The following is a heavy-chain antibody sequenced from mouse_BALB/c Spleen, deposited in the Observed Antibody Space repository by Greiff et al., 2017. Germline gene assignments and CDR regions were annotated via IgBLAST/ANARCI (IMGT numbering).Heavy chain of an antibody. J-gene: IGHJ3*01. V-gene: IGHV2-9*02. D-gene: IGHD2-1*01. CDR3: AIYGNFPFAY. Sequence: VQLKESGPGLVAPSQSLSITCTVSGFSLTSYGVHWVRQPPGKGLEWLGVIWAGGSTNYNSALMSRLSISKDNSKSQVFLKMNSLQTDDTAMYYCAIYGNFPFAYWGQGTLVTVSA. CDR2: IWAGGST. CDR1: GFSLTSYG.